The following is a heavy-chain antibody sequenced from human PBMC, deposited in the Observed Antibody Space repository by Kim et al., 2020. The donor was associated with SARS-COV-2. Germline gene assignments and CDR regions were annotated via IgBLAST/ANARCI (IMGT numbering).Heavy chain of an antibody. CDR1: GGSINSYY. D-gene: IGHD3-22*01. CDR2: IYYTGSA. J-gene: IGHJ4*02. CDR3: ARYDSSGQYYNL. Sequence: SETLSLTCTVSGGSINSYYWSWIRQPPGKGLQWIAYIYYTGSASYNPSLKTRVTISVDTSKNQFSLNLRSVTAADTAVYYCARYDSSGQYYNLWGQGTLVTVSA. V-gene: IGHV4-59*12.